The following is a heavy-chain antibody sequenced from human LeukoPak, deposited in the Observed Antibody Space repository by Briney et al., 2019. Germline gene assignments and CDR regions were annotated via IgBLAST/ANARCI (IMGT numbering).Heavy chain of an antibody. V-gene: IGHV1-18*01. CDR2: ISAYNGNT. J-gene: IGHJ4*02. Sequence: ASVKVSCKASGSTFTSYGISWVREAPGQGLEWMGWISAYNGNTNYAQKLQGRVNMTTDTSTSTAYMELRSLRSDDTAVYYCAREYSGRGSGTFGYWGQGTLVTVSS. CDR3: AREYSGRGSGTFGY. D-gene: IGHD1-26*01. CDR1: GSTFTSYG.